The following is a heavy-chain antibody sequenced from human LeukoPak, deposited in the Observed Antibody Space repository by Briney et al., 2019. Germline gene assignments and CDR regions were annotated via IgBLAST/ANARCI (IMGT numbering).Heavy chain of an antibody. Sequence: GRSLRLSCTGSGFTFGDYSMSWFRQAPGKGLEWVGFIRKKGYGGTTEYAASVKGRFTISRDDSKSTAYLQMNSLKTEDTAVYYCTRDHDFWSGPLDVWGTGTTVTVSS. CDR3: TRDHDFWSGPLDV. V-gene: IGHV3-49*03. CDR1: GFTFGDYS. CDR2: IRKKGYGGTT. D-gene: IGHD3-3*01. J-gene: IGHJ6*04.